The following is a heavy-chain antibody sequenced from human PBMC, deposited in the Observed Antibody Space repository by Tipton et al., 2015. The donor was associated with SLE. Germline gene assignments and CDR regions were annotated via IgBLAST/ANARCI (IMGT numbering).Heavy chain of an antibody. J-gene: IGHJ4*02. CDR2: IFYTGST. D-gene: IGHD3-10*01. CDR3: ARGRDYYGFFDS. CDR1: DGSIRSTNYY. V-gene: IGHV4-39*07. Sequence: TLSLTCTVSDGSIRSTNYYWGWIRQPPGKGLEWIGSIFYTGSTYYNPSLKSRVSMSLDTSKKQFSLYLSSVTAADTAVYFCARGRDYYGFFDSWGQGTLVTVSS.